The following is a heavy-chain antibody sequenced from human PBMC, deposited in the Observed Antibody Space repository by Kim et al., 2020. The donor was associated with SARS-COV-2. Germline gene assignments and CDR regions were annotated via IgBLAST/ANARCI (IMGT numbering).Heavy chain of an antibody. Sequence: DTVKGRVTVTKDNAKSTLYLQMDSLTDDDTAVYYCARVAVVTGGDYWGQGTLVTVSS. V-gene: IGHV3-74*01. D-gene: IGHD2-21*01. CDR3: ARVAVVTGGDY. J-gene: IGHJ4*02.